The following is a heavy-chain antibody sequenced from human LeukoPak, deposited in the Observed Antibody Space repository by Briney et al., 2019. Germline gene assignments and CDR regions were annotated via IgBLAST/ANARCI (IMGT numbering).Heavy chain of an antibody. CDR1: GYTFTGYY. J-gene: IGHJ4*02. Sequence: ASVKVSCKASGYTFTGYYMHWVRQAPGQGLEWMGWINPNSGATNYAQKFQGRVTITRDTSISTAYMELSRVRSDDTAVYYCAREEYSSSSGFDYWGQGTLVTVSS. V-gene: IGHV1-2*02. CDR3: AREEYSSSSGFDY. D-gene: IGHD6-6*01. CDR2: INPNSGAT.